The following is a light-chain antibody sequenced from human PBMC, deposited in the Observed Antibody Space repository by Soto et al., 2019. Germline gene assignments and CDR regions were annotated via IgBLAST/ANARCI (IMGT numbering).Light chain of an antibody. CDR1: QSVGSN. J-gene: IGKJ5*01. Sequence: ERVMTQSPATLSVSPGERATLSCMASQSVGSNLAWYQQKPGQAPRLVIYAASTRATGIPDRFSGSVSGTEFTLTISSLQSEDFAVYYCQQYNEWPPFTFGQGTRLE. CDR2: AAS. CDR3: QQYNEWPPFT. V-gene: IGKV3-15*01.